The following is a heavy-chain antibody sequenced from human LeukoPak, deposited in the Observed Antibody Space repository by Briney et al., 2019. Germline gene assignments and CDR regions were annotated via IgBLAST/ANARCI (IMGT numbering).Heavy chain of an antibody. D-gene: IGHD5-12*01. CDR2: MNPNSGNT. CDR3: AIRPATIQPVY. V-gene: IGHV1-8*01. J-gene: IGHJ4*02. Sequence: GASVKVSCKASGYTFTSYDINWVRQATGQGLEWMGWMNPNSGNTDYAHKVQGRVTMTRNTSISTAYMELSSLRSEDTAVYYCAIRPATIQPVYWGQGTLVTVSS. CDR1: GYTFTSYD.